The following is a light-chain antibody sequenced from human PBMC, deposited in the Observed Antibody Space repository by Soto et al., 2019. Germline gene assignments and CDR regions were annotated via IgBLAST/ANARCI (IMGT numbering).Light chain of an antibody. Sequence: QSALTQPPSASGSPGQSVTLSCTGTSSDVGRYNYVSWYQQHPGKAPKLLIYGVTQRPSGVPDHFSASKSGNTASLTVSGLQDEDEGYYYCSSYAGSNIYVFGTGTKANVL. CDR3: SSYAGSNIYV. V-gene: IGLV2-8*01. CDR2: GVT. CDR1: SSDVGRYNY. J-gene: IGLJ1*01.